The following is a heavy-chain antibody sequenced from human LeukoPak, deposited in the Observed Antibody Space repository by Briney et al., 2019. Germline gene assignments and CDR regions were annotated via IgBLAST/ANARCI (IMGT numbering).Heavy chain of an antibody. V-gene: IGHV4-34*01. D-gene: IGHD2-2*01. CDR2: INHSGST. J-gene: IGHJ4*02. CDR1: GGSFSGYY. Sequence: SETLSLTCAVYGGSFSGYYWSWIRQPPGKGLEWIGEINHSGSTNYNPSLKSRVTISVDTSKNQFSLKLSSVTAADTAVYYCAGYCSSTSCADPFDYWGQGTLVTVSS. CDR3: AGYCSSTSCADPFDY.